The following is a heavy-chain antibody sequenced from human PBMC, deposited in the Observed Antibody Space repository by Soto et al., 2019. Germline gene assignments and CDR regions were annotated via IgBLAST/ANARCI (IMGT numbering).Heavy chain of an antibody. CDR1: GXTFSSYG. CDR2: VWHDGGNK. CDR3: ARDGDVNTGFGKDY. Sequence: GSLGLSCAASGXTFSSYGMHWVRQAPGKGLEWVAFVWHDGGNKFYAESVKGRFTISRDNSKNTLYLQMTSLISEDTAMYYCARDGDVNTGFGKDYWGQGTLGPVSS. D-gene: IGHD3-16*01. J-gene: IGHJ4*02. V-gene: IGHV3-30*02.